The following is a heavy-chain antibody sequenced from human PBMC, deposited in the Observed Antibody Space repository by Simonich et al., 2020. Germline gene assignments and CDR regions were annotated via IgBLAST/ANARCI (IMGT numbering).Heavy chain of an antibody. D-gene: IGHD6-13*01. V-gene: IGHV4-38-2*01. Sequence: QVQLQESGTGLVKPSETLSLTCAVSGYSISSGYYWGWIRQPPGKGLEWIGSIYHSGSTYYNPSLKSRVTISVDTSKNQFSLKLSSVTAADTAVYYCARVGYSNYYYYGMDVWVQGTTVTVSS. CDR2: IYHSGST. CDR1: GYSISSGYY. J-gene: IGHJ6*02. CDR3: ARVGYSNYYYYGMDV.